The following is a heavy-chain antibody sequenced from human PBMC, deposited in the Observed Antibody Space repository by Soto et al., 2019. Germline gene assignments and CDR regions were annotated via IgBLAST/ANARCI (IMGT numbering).Heavy chain of an antibody. J-gene: IGHJ6*03. Sequence: SETLSLTCTVSGGSISSYYWSWIRQPPGKGLEWIGYIYYSGSTNYNPSLKSRVTISVDTSKNQFSLKLSSVTAADTAVYYCARWGGSIAAAGTRRVPYYYYMDVWGKGTTVTVSS. CDR3: ARWGGSIAAAGTRRVPYYYYMDV. CDR2: IYYSGST. D-gene: IGHD6-13*01. CDR1: GGSISSYY. V-gene: IGHV4-59*01.